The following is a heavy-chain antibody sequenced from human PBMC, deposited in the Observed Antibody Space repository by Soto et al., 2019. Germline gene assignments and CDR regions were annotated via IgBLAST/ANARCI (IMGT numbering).Heavy chain of an antibody. CDR1: GYTLTNSW. CDR3: ARHDFSSMEDFYYYYGMDV. D-gene: IGHD3-3*01. V-gene: IGHV5-51*01. CDR2: IYPTDSNI. Sequence: PGESLKISCKGSGYTLTNSWIGWVRQMPGKGLEWMGIIYPTDSNIRYSPSFQGQVTISADMSTSTAYLRWSSLKASDTAMYYCARHDFSSMEDFYYYYGMDVWGQGTTVTVSS. J-gene: IGHJ6*02.